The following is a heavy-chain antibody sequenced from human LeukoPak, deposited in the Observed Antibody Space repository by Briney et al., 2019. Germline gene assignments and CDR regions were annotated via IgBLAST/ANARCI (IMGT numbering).Heavy chain of an antibody. Sequence: GGSLRLSCAASGFTFSSYSMNWVRQAPGKGLEWVSSISSSSSYIYYADSVKGRFTISRDNAKNSLYLQMNSLRAEDTAVYYCARDNRGATQPRPFDYWGRGTLVTVPS. J-gene: IGHJ4*02. D-gene: IGHD1-26*01. V-gene: IGHV3-21*01. CDR1: GFTFSSYS. CDR3: ARDNRGATQPRPFDY. CDR2: ISSSSSYI.